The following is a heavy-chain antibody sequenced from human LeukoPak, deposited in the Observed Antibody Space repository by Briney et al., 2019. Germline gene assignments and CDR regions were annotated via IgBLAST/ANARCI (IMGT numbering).Heavy chain of an antibody. CDR3: AKDIPNWFDP. V-gene: IGHV3-53*01. CDR1: GFTVNNNY. J-gene: IGHJ5*02. CDR2: IYSDGST. Sequence: GESLRLSCAASGFTVNNNYMSWVRQAPGKGLEWVSIIYSDGSTYYADSVKGRFSISRDNSRNTLYLQMNSLRAEDTAVYYCAKDIPNWFDPWGQGTLVTVSS.